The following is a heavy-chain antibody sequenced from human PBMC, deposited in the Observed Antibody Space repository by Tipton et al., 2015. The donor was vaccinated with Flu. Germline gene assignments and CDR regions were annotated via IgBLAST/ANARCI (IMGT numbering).Heavy chain of an antibody. J-gene: IGHJ4*02. V-gene: IGHV1-2*02. D-gene: IGHD3/OR15-3a*01. CDR3: VRDLRNFWTGCFDC. Sequence: VQLVQSGAEVKKPGASVKVSCKASEYTFTDYYVHWVRQAPGQGLEWMGWISPNSGGTLFAQKYQGRITMTRDTSISTAYMELSSLRSDDTAVYYCVRDLRNFWTGCFDCWGQGTLVTVSS. CDR1: EYTFTDYY. CDR2: ISPNSGGT.